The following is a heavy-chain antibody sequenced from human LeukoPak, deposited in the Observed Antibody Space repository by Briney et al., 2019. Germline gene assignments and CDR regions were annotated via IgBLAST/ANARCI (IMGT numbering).Heavy chain of an antibody. CDR3: TRGSIAYYYMDV. V-gene: IGHV4-59*01. Sequence: SETLSLTCTVSGGSISGYYWSWIRQPPGKGLEWIGYIYYSGSTSYNPSLKSRVTISVDTSKNQFSLKLSSVTAADTAVYYCTRGSIAYYYMDVWGKGTTVTISS. J-gene: IGHJ6*03. CDR1: GGSISGYY. CDR2: IYYSGST. D-gene: IGHD3-22*01.